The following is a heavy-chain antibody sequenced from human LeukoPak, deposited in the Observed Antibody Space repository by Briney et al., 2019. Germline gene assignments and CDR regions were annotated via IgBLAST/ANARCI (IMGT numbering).Heavy chain of an antibody. J-gene: IGHJ4*02. CDR1: GFAFSGFA. CDR2: ISGSGGNT. Sequence: GGSLRLSCSASGFAFSGFAMGWVRQAPGKGLEGVSSISGSGGNTYYADSVEGRFTVSRDNSKNTVYLQMNSLRAEDTALYYCARGRGGDYVPSRFDYWGQGTLVTVSS. CDR3: ARGRGGDYVPSRFDY. D-gene: IGHD4-17*01. V-gene: IGHV3-23*01.